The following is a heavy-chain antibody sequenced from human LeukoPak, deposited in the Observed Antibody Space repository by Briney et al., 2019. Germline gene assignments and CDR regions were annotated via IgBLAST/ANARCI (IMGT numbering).Heavy chain of an antibody. D-gene: IGHD3-9*01. J-gene: IGHJ4*02. V-gene: IGHV1-24*01. CDR2: FDPEDGET. CDR3: ATGKTYYDILTGYYRYYFDY. CDR1: GYTLTELS. Sequence: ASVKVSCRVSGYTLTELSMHWVRQAPGKGLEWMGGFDPEDGETIYAQKFQGRVTMTEDTSTDTAYMELSSLRSEDTAVYYCATGKTYYDILTGYYRYYFDYWGQGTLVTVSS.